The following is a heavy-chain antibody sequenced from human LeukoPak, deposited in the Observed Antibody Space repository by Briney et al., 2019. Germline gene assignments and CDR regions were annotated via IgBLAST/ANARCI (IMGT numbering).Heavy chain of an antibody. Sequence: QPGGSLRLSCVASGFNFHNFAMHWVRQAPGEGLEWVAFIRYDGSNKYYADSVKGRFTISRDNAKNSLYLQMNSLRAEDTAVYYCARDRGHLQSGYYTIFVGEEANWFDPWGQGTLVTVSS. CDR2: IRYDGSNK. D-gene: IGHD3-3*01. V-gene: IGHV3-30*02. J-gene: IGHJ5*02. CDR3: ARDRGHLQSGYYTIFVGEEANWFDP. CDR1: GFNFHNFA.